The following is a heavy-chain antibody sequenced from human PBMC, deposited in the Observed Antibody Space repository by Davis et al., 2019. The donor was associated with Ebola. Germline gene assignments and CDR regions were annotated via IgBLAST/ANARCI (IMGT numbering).Heavy chain of an antibody. CDR1: GGTFSSSF. V-gene: IGHV1-69*06. J-gene: IGHJ4*02. Sequence: SVKVSCKASGGTFSSSFISWVRQAPGQGLEWMGRIIPLFGTTNYAQKFQGRVTMTADRTTNTVYMDLSSLRSDDTAVFYCARATFGYNSGWYADYWGQGTLVTVSS. D-gene: IGHD6-19*01. CDR2: IIPLFGTT. CDR3: ARATFGYNSGWYADY.